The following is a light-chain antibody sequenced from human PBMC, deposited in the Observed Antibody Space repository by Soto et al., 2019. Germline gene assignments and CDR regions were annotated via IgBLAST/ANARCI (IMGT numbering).Light chain of an antibody. CDR2: GAF. V-gene: IGKV3-20*01. J-gene: IGKJ2*01. CDR3: QHYADSPPRHT. CDR1: QSLSGSH. Sequence: EIVLTQSPGTLSLSPGQTATLSCRASQSLSGSHVAWYQQRPGQAPRLRMYGAFSRATGIPDRFSGRASGKGFTLTISGLEPEDFAVYYCQHYADSPPRHTFGQGTKL.